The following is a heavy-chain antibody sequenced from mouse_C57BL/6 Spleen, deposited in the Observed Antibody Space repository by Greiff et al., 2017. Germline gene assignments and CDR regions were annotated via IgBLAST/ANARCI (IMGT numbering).Heavy chain of an antibody. CDR3: AREGGTLAY. CDR1: GYAFSSSW. Sequence: VQVVESGPELVKPGASVKISCKASGYAFSSSWMNWVKQRPGKGLEWIGRIYPGDGDTNYNGKFKGKATLTADKSSSTAYMQLSSLTSEDSAVYFCAREGGTLAYWGQGTLVTVSA. J-gene: IGHJ3*01. CDR2: IYPGDGDT. D-gene: IGHD4-1*01. V-gene: IGHV1-82*01.